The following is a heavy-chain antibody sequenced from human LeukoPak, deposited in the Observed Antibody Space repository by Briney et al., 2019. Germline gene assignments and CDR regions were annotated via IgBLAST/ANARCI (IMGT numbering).Heavy chain of an antibody. V-gene: IGHV3-7*01. D-gene: IGHD3-10*02. CDR2: IKQDGSEK. CDR3: AELGITMIGGV. J-gene: IGHJ6*04. CDR1: GFTFSSYW. Sequence: GGSLRLSCAASGFTFSSYWMSWVRQAPGKGLEWVANIKQDGSEKYYVDSVKGRFITSRDNAKNSLYLQMNSLRAEDTAVYYCAELGITMIGGVWGKGTTVTISS.